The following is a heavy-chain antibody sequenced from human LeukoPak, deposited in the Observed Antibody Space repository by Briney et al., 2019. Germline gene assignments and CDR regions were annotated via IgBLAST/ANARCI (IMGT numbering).Heavy chain of an antibody. Sequence: SETLSLTCTVSGGSIINYYWSWIRQPPGKGLEWIGYIHYSGNTNYKPALKSRLTISVDTSKNQFSLKLTSVTAADTAVYYCARHHSSGDYPLDYWGQGTLVTVSS. CDR3: ARHHSSGDYPLDY. CDR1: GGSIINYY. CDR2: IHYSGNT. V-gene: IGHV4-59*08. J-gene: IGHJ4*02. D-gene: IGHD4-17*01.